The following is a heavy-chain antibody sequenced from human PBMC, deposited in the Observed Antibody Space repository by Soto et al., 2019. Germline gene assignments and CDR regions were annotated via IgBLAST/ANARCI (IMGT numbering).Heavy chain of an antibody. Sequence: ASVKVSCKASGYTFTSYGISWVRQAPGQGLEWMGWISAYNGNTNYAQKLQGRVTMTTDTSTSTAYMELRSLRSDDTAVYYCARGGRLLWFGELSPRNWLDPWGQGTLVTVSS. CDR3: ARGGRLLWFGELSPRNWLDP. J-gene: IGHJ5*02. CDR2: ISAYNGNT. CDR1: GYTFTSYG. D-gene: IGHD3-10*01. V-gene: IGHV1-18*01.